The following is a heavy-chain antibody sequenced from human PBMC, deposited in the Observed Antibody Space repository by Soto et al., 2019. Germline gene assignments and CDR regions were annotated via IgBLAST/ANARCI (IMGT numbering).Heavy chain of an antibody. CDR2: INPNSGGT. J-gene: IGHJ6*02. CDR1: GYTFTDYY. D-gene: IGHD3-16*01. CDR3: ARDRGRDYGMDV. V-gene: IGHV1-2*02. Sequence: ASVKVSCKASGYTFTDYYMHWVRQAPGQGLEWMGWINPNSGGTNYAQKFQGRVTMTRDTSISTAYIELSRLRSDDTAVYYCARDRGRDYGMDVWGQGTTVTVSS.